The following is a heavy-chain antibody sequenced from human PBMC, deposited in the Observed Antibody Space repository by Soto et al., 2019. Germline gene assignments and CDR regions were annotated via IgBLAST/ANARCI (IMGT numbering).Heavy chain of an antibody. CDR1: GGTFGSYA. D-gene: IGHD5-18*01. J-gene: IGHJ5*02. V-gene: IGHV1-69*13. CDR2: IIPIFGTA. Sequence: GASVKVSCKASGGTFGSYAISWVRQAPGQGLEWMGGIIPIFGTANYAQKFQGRVTITADESTSTAYMELSSLRSEDTAVYYCQGYSYGYAYNWFDPWGQGTLVTVSS. CDR3: QGYSYGYAYNWFDP.